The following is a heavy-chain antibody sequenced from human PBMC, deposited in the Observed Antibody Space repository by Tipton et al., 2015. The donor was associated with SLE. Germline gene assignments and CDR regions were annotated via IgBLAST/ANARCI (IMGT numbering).Heavy chain of an antibody. CDR2: IYYSGST. D-gene: IGHD6-19*01. CDR3: ARHGSSAARGYFDY. V-gene: IGHV4-59*08. J-gene: IGHJ4*02. CDR1: GGSISSYY. Sequence: TLSLTCTVSGGSISSYYWSWIRQPPGKGLEWIGYIYYSGSTNYNPSLKSRVTISVDTSRNQFSLRLTSVTAADTAVYYCARHGSSAARGYFDYWGQGILVTVSS.